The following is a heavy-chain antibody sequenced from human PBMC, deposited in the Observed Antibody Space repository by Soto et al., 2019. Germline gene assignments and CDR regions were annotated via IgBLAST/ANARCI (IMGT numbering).Heavy chain of an antibody. CDR3: ARDDAATMVRGATPVDY. CDR1: GFTFSSYS. Sequence: EVQLVESGGGLVKPGGSLRLSCAASGFTFSSYSMNWVRQAPGKGLEWVSSISSSSSYIYYADSVKGRFTISRDNAKNSLYLQMNSLRAEDTAVYYCARDDAATMVRGATPVDYWGQGTLVTVSS. CDR2: ISSSSSYI. J-gene: IGHJ4*02. V-gene: IGHV3-21*01. D-gene: IGHD3-10*01.